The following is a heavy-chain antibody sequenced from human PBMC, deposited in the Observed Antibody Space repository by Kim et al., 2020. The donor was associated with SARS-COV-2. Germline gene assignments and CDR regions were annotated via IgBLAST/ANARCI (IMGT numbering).Heavy chain of an antibody. J-gene: IGHJ6*02. Sequence: GGSLRLSCAASGFTFSDYYMSWIRQAPGKGLEWVSYISSSGSTIYYADSVKGRFTISRDNAKNSLYLQMNSLRAEDTAVYYCARDLYSSGWDPDYYYGMDVRGQGNPVTLSS. CDR2: ISSSGSTI. CDR1: GFTFSDYY. V-gene: IGHV3-11*01. D-gene: IGHD6-19*01. CDR3: ARDLYSSGWDPDYYYGMDV.